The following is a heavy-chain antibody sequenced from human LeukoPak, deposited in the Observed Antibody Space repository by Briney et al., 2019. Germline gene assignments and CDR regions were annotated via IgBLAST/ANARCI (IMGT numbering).Heavy chain of an antibody. D-gene: IGHD3-10*01. V-gene: IGHV3-23*01. CDR2: ISGSGGST. CDR3: AKNPTDYYGSGSYYTY. J-gene: IGHJ4*02. Sequence: GGSLRLSCAASGFTFSSYSMNWVRQAPGKGLEWVSAISGSGGSTYYADSVKGRFTISRDNSKNTLYLQMNSLRAEDTAVYYCAKNPTDYYGSGSYYTYWGQGTLVTVSS. CDR1: GFTFSSYS.